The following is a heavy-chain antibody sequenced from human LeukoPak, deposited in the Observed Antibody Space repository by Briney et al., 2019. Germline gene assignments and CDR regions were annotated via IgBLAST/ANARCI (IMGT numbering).Heavy chain of an antibody. CDR2: INHSGST. V-gene: IGHV4-34*01. D-gene: IGHD1-1*01. Sequence: SETLSLTCAVYGGSFSGYYWSWIRQPPGKGLEWIGEINHSGSTNYNPSLKSRVTISVDTSKNQFSLQLNSVTPEDTAVYYCALDNWNEGYFDYWGQGTLVTVSS. CDR1: GGSFSGYY. CDR3: ALDNWNEGYFDY. J-gene: IGHJ4*02.